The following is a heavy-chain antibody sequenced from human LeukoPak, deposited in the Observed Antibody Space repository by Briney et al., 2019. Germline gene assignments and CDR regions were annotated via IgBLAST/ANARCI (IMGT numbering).Heavy chain of an antibody. Sequence: ASVKVSCKASGYTFTSYYIHWVRQAPGQGLEWMGIINPSGGSTTYAQKFQGRVAMTRDTSTSRVYMEVSSLRSEDTAVYYCAREDSAMANDYWGQGTLVTVSS. D-gene: IGHD5-18*01. CDR2: INPSGGST. CDR1: GYTFTSYY. CDR3: AREDSAMANDY. J-gene: IGHJ4*02. V-gene: IGHV1-46*01.